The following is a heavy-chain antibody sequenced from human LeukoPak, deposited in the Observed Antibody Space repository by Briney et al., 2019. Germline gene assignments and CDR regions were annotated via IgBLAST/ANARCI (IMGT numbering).Heavy chain of an antibody. V-gene: IGHV1-18*01. CDR2: ISAYNGNT. D-gene: IGHD3-3*01. J-gene: IGHJ4*02. CDR1: GYTFTSYG. Sequence: ASVKVSCKASGYTFTSYGISWVRQAPGQGLEWMGWISAYNGNTNYAQKLQGRVTMTTDTSTSTAYMELRGLRSDDTAVYYCARARTFYDFWSGSAYGPFDYWGQGTLVTVSS. CDR3: ARARTFYDFWSGSAYGPFDY.